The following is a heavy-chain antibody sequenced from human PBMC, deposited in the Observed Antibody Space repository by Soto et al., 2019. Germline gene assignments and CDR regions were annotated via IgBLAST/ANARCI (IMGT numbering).Heavy chain of an antibody. V-gene: IGHV4-59*01. CDR1: GGSITNFH. CDR2: IYYSGST. D-gene: IGHD3-9*01. J-gene: IGHJ4*02. Sequence: PSETLFLTCTVSGGSITNFHWSWIRQPPGKGLEWIGYIYYSGSTNYNPSLKSRVTMSIDTSKNQFSLKMISVTAADTAAYYCAAYDSEGYFDYWGQGALVTVSS. CDR3: AAYDSEGYFDY.